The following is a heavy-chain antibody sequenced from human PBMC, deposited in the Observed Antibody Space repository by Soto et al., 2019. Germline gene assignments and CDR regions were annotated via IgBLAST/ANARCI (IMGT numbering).Heavy chain of an antibody. CDR3: ARLHMAYLRPGADY. V-gene: IGHV3-11*01. Sequence: QVQLVESGGGLVKPGGSLRLSCAASGFTFSDYYMTWIRQAPGKGLQWVSSISSSGHTIDYADSVKGRFTISRDNANNSLFPQVNTLRAEDPAVYYCARLHMAYLRPGADYWGQGTLVTVSS. D-gene: IGHD5-12*01. J-gene: IGHJ4*02. CDR1: GFTFSDYY. CDR2: ISSSGHTI.